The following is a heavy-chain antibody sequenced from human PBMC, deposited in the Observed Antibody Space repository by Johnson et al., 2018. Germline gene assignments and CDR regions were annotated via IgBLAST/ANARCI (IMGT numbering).Heavy chain of an antibody. V-gene: IGHV3-53*01. D-gene: IGHD4-17*01. J-gene: IGHJ6*02. CDR1: GFTVSSFY. CDR3: ARDRGTTVTMGYYCMDV. CDR2: LYGGGNT. Sequence: VQLVQSGGGLIQPGGSLRLSCAASGFTVSSFYMSWVRQAPGKGLEWVSVLYGGGNTYYTDSVKGRFTISRDNSKNTLYLQMNSLRVEDTAVYYCARDRGTTVTMGYYCMDVWGQGTTVTVSS.